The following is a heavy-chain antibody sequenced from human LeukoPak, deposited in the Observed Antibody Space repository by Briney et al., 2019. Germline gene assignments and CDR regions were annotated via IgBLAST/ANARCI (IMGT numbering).Heavy chain of an antibody. D-gene: IGHD6-19*01. V-gene: IGHV4-38-2*01. CDR1: GYSISSGYY. CDR3: ARDSGTVAGGDY. J-gene: IGHJ4*02. CDR2: IYHSGST. Sequence: PSETLSLTCAVSGYSISSGYYWGWIRQPPGKGLAWIGSIYHSGSTYYNPSLKSRVTISVDTSKNQFSLKLSSVTAADTAVYYCARDSGTVAGGDYWGQGTLVTVSS.